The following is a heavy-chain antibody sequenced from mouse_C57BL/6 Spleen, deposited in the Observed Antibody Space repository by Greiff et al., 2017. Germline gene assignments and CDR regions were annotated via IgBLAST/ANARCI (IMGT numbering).Heavy chain of an antibody. D-gene: IGHD2-1*01. V-gene: IGHV1-82*01. Sequence: QVQLQQSGPELVKPGASVKISCKASGYAFSSSWMNWVKQRPGKGLEWIGRIYPGDGDTNYNGQFKGKATLTADKSSSTAYMQLSSLTSEDSAVYFCARWDYGNAWFAYWGQGTLVTVAA. CDR2: IYPGDGDT. J-gene: IGHJ3*01. CDR1: GYAFSSSW. CDR3: ARWDYGNAWFAY.